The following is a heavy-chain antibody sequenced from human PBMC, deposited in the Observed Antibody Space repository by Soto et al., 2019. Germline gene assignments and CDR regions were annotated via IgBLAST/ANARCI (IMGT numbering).Heavy chain of an antibody. CDR3: AADLSEIPAAIGVGWFDP. CDR1: GFTFTSSA. CDR2: IVVGSGNT. V-gene: IGHV1-58*01. D-gene: IGHD2-2*01. J-gene: IGHJ5*02. Sequence: VKISCKASGFTFTSSAVQWARQARGQRLEWIGWIVVGSGNTNYAQKFQERVTITRDMSTSTAYMELSSLRSEDTAVYYCAADLSEIPAAIGVGWFDPWGQGTLVTVSS.